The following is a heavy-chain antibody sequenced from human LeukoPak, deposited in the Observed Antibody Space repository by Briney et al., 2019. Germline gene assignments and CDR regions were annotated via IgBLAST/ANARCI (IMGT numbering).Heavy chain of an antibody. CDR3: ARSYSGNWFRYYFDY. J-gene: IGHJ4*02. V-gene: IGHV1-2*02. Sequence: EASVTVSCKASGYTVTDYYLHWVRQAPGQGLEWMGWINPNSGGTKYAQKFQGRVTMTRDTSISGVFMYLSRLTSDDTAVYYCARSYSGNWFRYYFDYWGQGTLVTVSS. CDR2: INPNSGGT. D-gene: IGHD5-12*01. CDR1: GYTVTDYY.